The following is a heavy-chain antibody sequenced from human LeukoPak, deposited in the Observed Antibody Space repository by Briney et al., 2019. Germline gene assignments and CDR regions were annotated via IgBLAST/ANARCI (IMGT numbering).Heavy chain of an antibody. Sequence: ASVKVSCKASGFTFTSSATQWVRQARGQRLEWIGWIVVGSGNTNYAQKFQERVTITRDMSTSTAYMELSSLRSEDTAVYYCAAHYGDYGGLWGQGTLVTVSS. V-gene: IGHV1-58*02. D-gene: IGHD4-17*01. CDR2: IVVGSGNT. CDR3: AAHYGDYGGL. CDR1: GFTFTSSA. J-gene: IGHJ4*02.